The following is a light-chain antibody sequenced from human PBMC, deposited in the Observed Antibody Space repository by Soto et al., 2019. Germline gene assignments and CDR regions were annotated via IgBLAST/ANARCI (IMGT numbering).Light chain of an antibody. CDR1: QSVSSN. CDR3: QQYNNWPWT. Sequence: EIVMTQSPATLSVSPGERSTLSCRASQSVSSNLAWYQQKPGQAPRLLIYGASTRATGIPARFSGSGSGTDFTLTISSLQSEDFAVYSCQQYNNWPWTFGQGTKVDI. V-gene: IGKV3-15*01. J-gene: IGKJ1*01. CDR2: GAS.